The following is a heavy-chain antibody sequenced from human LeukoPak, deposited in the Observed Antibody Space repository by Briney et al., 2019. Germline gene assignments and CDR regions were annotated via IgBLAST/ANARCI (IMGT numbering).Heavy chain of an antibody. CDR1: GGTFSIYA. Sequence: ASVKVSCTASGGTFSIYAISWVRQAPGQGLEWMGRIIPIFGTANYAQKFQGRVTITADKSTSTAYMELSSLRSEDTAVYYCARFMYYYDSSGYEYFQHWGQGTLVTVSS. CDR2: IIPIFGTA. D-gene: IGHD3-22*01. CDR3: ARFMYYYDSSGYEYFQH. V-gene: IGHV1-69*06. J-gene: IGHJ1*01.